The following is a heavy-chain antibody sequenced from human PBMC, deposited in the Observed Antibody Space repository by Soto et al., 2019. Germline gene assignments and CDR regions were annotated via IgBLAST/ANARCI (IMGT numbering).Heavy chain of an antibody. CDR3: ARDTYSSGWYDF. J-gene: IGHJ5*01. D-gene: IGHD6-19*01. CDR2: LFSGGSS. Sequence: GGSLRLSCAASGFTVSSGYMAWVRQAPGKGLEWISVLFSGGSSYYADSVKGRFTISRDNSKNTLSLEMSSLRLEGTAVYFCARDTYSSGWYDFWGQGTLVTVSS. V-gene: IGHV3-53*05. CDR1: GFTVSSGY.